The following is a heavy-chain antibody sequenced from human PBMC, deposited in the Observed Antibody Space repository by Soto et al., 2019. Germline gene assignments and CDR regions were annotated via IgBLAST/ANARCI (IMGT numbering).Heavy chain of an antibody. CDR2: IKQDGSEK. CDR3: ASDMEDSSSWCKQLTHAFDI. Sequence: GGSLRLSCAASGFTFSSYWMSWVRQAPGKGLEWVANIKQDGSEKYYGDSVKGRFTISRGNAKNSLYLQMNSLRAEDTGVYDCASDMEDSSSWCKQLTHAFDIWGQGTMVTVSS. V-gene: IGHV3-7*01. D-gene: IGHD6-13*01. CDR1: GFTFSSYW. J-gene: IGHJ3*02.